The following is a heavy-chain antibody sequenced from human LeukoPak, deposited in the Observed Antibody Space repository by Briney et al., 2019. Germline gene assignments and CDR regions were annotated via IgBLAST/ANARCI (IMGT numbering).Heavy chain of an antibody. J-gene: IGHJ4*02. D-gene: IGHD1/OR15-1a*01. V-gene: IGHV2-5*02. Sequence: SGPTLVNPTQTLTLTCTFSGFSLYSRGGGVGWIRQPPGKALEWLSVVYWDDDKRYNPSLRSRLTMSKDASKSRVFLVMSNMDPVDTATYYCAHRRPGHLTGWDNSYFDNWGPGTLVTVSS. CDR1: GFSLYSRGGG. CDR3: AHRRPGHLTGWDNSYFDN. CDR2: VYWDDDK.